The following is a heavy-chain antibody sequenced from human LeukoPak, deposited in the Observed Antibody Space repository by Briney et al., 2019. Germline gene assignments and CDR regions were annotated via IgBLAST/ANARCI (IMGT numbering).Heavy chain of an antibody. J-gene: IGHJ4*02. Sequence: GGSLRLSCAASGFTFSSYGVHWVRQAPGKGLEWVAVIWYDGSNKYYADSVKGRFTISRDNSKNTLYLQMNSLRAEDTAVYYCAKDRRGGSYYYFDYWGQGTLVTVSS. CDR2: IWYDGSNK. CDR3: AKDRRGGSYYYFDY. CDR1: GFTFSSYG. V-gene: IGHV3-33*06. D-gene: IGHD1-26*01.